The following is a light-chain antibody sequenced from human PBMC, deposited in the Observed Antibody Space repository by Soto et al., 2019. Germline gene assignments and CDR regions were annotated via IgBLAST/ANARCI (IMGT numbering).Light chain of an antibody. Sequence: EDVLTQSPATLSLSPGERATLSCRASQSVSSNLAWYQQRPGQAPRLLIYDASNRATGIPARFSGSGSGTDFTLTISSLQPEDFAIYYCQQRQYWPPITFGQGTRLEIK. CDR3: QQRQYWPPIT. J-gene: IGKJ5*01. V-gene: IGKV3-11*01. CDR2: DAS. CDR1: QSVSSN.